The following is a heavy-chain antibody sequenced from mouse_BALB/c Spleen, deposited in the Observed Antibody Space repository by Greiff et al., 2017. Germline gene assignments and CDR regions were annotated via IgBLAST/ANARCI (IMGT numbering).Heavy chain of an antibody. Sequence: EVKLVESGGGLVQPGGSLKLSCAASGFTFSSYTMSWVRQTPEKRLEWVAYISNGGGSTYYPDTVKGRFTISRDNAKNTLYLQMSSLKSEDTAMYYCARQNYGNFDYWGQGTTLTVSS. D-gene: IGHD2-1*01. CDR3: ARQNYGNFDY. CDR2: ISNGGGST. J-gene: IGHJ2*01. CDR1: GFTFSSYT. V-gene: IGHV5-12-2*01.